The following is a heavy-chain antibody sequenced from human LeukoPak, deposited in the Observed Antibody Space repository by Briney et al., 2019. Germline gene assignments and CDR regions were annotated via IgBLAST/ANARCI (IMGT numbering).Heavy chain of an antibody. CDR3: ACNVDSFDY. J-gene: IGHJ4*02. V-gene: IGHV3-48*04. CDR1: GFTFSSYS. Sequence: GGSLRLSCAASGFTFSSYSMTWVRQAAGKGREGVSYISSSSSTIYYADSVKGRFTISRDNAKNSLYLQMNSLRAEDTAVYYCACNVDSFDYWGQGTLVTVSS. D-gene: IGHD5-12*01. CDR2: ISSSSSTI.